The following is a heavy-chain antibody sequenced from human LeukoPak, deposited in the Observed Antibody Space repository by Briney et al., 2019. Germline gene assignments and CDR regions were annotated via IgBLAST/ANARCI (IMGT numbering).Heavy chain of an antibody. CDR1: GFTFSSYE. J-gene: IGHJ4*02. CDR2: ISSSGSTI. Sequence: GGSLRLSCTASGFTFSSYEMNWVRQAPGKGLEWVSYISSSGSTIYYADSVKGRFTISRDNAKNSLYLQMNSLRAEDTAVYYCARDADFWSGSYYFDYWGQGTLVTVSS. CDR3: ARDADFWSGSYYFDY. V-gene: IGHV3-48*03. D-gene: IGHD3-3*01.